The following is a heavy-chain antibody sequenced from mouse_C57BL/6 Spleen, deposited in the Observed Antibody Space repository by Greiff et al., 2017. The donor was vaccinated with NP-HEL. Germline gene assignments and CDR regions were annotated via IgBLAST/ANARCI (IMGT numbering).Heavy chain of an antibody. J-gene: IGHJ2*01. Sequence: QVHVKQSGAELVKPGASVKISCKASGYAFSSYWMNWVKQRPGKGLEWIGQIYPGDGDTNYNGKFKGKATLTADKSSSTAYMQPSSLTSEDSAVYFCAGLLRYYFDYWGQGTTLTVSS. CDR2: IYPGDGDT. D-gene: IGHD1-1*01. CDR3: AGLLRYYFDY. CDR1: GYAFSSYW. V-gene: IGHV1-80*01.